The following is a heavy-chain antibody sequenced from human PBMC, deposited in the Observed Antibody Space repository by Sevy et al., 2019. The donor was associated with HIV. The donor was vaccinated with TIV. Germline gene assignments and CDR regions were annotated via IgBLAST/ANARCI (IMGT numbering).Heavy chain of an antibody. CDR3: ARDAREASLVTGDYFAY. J-gene: IGHJ4*02. Sequence: GGSLRLSCAASGFTFSRSSMNWVRQAPGRGLEWVSSISSSSTYIYYADSVKGRFTVSRDKAKNSVFLQMNSLRAEDTAVYYCARDAREASLVTGDYFAYWGQGTLVTVSS. D-gene: IGHD6-6*01. CDR2: ISSSSTYI. CDR1: GFTFSRSS. V-gene: IGHV3-21*01.